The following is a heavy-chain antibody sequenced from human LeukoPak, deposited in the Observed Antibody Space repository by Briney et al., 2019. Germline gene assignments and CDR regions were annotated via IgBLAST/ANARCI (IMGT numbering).Heavy chain of an antibody. CDR2: IYYSGST. CDR1: GGSISSGGYY. Sequence: SQTLSLNCTVSGGSISSGGYYWSWIRQHPGKGLEWIGYIYYSGSTYYNPSLKSRVTISVDTSKNQFSLKLSSVTAADTAVYYCARSGARDYYYDSSGYYDNNWFDPWGQGTLVTVSS. D-gene: IGHD3-22*01. V-gene: IGHV4-31*03. J-gene: IGHJ5*02. CDR3: ARSGARDYYYDSSGYYDNNWFDP.